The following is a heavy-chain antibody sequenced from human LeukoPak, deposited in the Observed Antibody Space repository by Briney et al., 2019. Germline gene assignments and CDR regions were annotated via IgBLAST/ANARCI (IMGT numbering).Heavy chain of an antibody. J-gene: IGHJ4*02. V-gene: IGHV3-23*01. D-gene: IGHD3-22*01. CDR2: ISGSGGST. CDR1: GFTFSSYA. CDR3: AKDPNYDSSGYYPYYFDY. Sequence: PGGSLRLSCAASGFTFSSYAMSWVRQAPGKGLEWVSAISGSGGSTYYADSVKGRFTISRDNSKNTLYLQMNSLRAEDTAVYYCAKDPNYDSSGYYPYYFDYWGQGTLVTVSS.